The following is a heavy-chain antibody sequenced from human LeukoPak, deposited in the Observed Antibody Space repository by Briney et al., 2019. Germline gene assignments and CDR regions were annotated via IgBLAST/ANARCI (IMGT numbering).Heavy chain of an antibody. D-gene: IGHD1-26*01. V-gene: IGHV3-7*01. CDR2: IKQDGSEK. Sequence: GGSLRLSCAASGFTFSSYWMSWVRQAPGKGLEWVANIKQDGSEKYYVDSVKGRFTISRDNAKNSLYLQMNSLRAEDTAVYYCAKDRVGATTFEFDYWGQGTLVTVSS. CDR3: AKDRVGATTFEFDY. J-gene: IGHJ4*02. CDR1: GFTFSSYW.